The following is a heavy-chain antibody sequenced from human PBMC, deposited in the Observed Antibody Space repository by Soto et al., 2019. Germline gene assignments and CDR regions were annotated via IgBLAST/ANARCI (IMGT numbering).Heavy chain of an antibody. CDR1: GFTFSNYG. CDR3: ARDQGDG. D-gene: IGHD2-21*02. Sequence: RRLSCAASGFTFSNYGMHWVRQAPGKGLEWVAVIWYDGSDEYYADSVKGRFTIFRDNSKSTLYLQMNSLRAEDTAVYYCARDQGDGWGQGTLVTVSS. V-gene: IGHV3-33*01. CDR2: IWYDGSDE. J-gene: IGHJ4*02.